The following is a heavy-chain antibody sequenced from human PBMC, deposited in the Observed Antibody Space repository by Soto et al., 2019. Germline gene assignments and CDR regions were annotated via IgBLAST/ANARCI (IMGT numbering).Heavy chain of an antibody. Sequence: GESLKISCKASGFTFSSYSLGWVRHMPGKGLQWMGNIFSSDSSAKYSPSFVGQVTISVDRSINTAYLQWSSLKASDTAIYYCGTWRGSSWFDYWGPGTLVTVSS. D-gene: IGHD2-2*01. CDR2: IFSSDSSA. CDR1: GFTFSSYS. V-gene: IGHV5-51*01. CDR3: GTWRGSSWFDY. J-gene: IGHJ4*02.